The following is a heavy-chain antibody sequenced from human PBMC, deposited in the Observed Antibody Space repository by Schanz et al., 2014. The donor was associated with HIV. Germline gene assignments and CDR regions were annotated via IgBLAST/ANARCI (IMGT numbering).Heavy chain of an antibody. V-gene: IGHV3-23*01. CDR1: GFNFNNYA. CDR2: ISESGGRT. Sequence: VQLLESGGGLEQPGGSLRLSCAASGFNFNNYAMTWVRQAPGKGLEWVSSISESGGRTYYADSVNGRFTISRDNSKNTLYLQMNSLRAEDTSVYYCARGFQGFDYWGQRTLVTVSS. J-gene: IGHJ4*02. CDR3: ARGFQGFDY. D-gene: IGHD3-10*01.